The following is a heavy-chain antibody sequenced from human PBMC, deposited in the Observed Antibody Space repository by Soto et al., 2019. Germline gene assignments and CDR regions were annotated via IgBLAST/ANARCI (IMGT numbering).Heavy chain of an antibody. CDR3: AGGIYGSGSYSAFDV. D-gene: IGHD3-10*01. V-gene: IGHV4-34*09. CDR1: GGSFSGYY. J-gene: IGHJ3*01. CDR2: IYYSGST. Sequence: SETLSLTCAVYGGSFSGYYWSWIRQPPGKGLEWIGYIYYSGSTYYNPSLKSRVTISLDTSKSQFSLQLKSVTAADTAVYYCAGGIYGSGSYSAFDVWGLGTVVTVS.